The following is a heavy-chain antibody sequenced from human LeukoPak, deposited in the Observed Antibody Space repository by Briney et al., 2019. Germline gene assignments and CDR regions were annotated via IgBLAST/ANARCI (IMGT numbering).Heavy chain of an antibody. Sequence: PSETLSLTCPMSGDSIGSYYGSWIRQSPGQGLVWIAYIYYNGDTNYNPSFANRVTISVDTSKKQFSLNVTSVTAADTAVYYCARDATGRYFDLWGGGTLVTVSS. CDR3: ARDATGRYFDL. V-gene: IGHV4-59*01. J-gene: IGHJ2*01. CDR2: IYYNGDT. D-gene: IGHD3-10*01. CDR1: GDSIGSYY.